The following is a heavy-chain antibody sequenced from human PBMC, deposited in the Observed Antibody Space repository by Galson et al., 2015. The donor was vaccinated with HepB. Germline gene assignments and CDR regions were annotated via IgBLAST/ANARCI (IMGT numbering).Heavy chain of an antibody. D-gene: IGHD3-22*01. J-gene: IGHJ4*02. CDR1: GFTFSSYG. V-gene: IGHV3-33*01. CDR3: VPNYYGSSTHYYTLGY. CDR2: IWYDGSEK. Sequence: SLRLSCAASGFTFSSYGMHWVRQAPGKGLEWVAVIWYDGSEKYYADSVKGRFTISRDNSKNTLYLQMNGLRAEDTAVYYCVPNYYGSSTHYYTLGYWGQGTLVTVSS.